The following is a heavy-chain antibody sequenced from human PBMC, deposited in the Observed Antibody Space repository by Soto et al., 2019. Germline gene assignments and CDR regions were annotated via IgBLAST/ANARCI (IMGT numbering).Heavy chain of an antibody. Sequence: PSETLSLTCTVSGGSMSSFYWSWIRQPPGKGLEWIGYIYHSGTTNYNPSLKSRVTISVDTFKNQFSLNLSSVTAADTAVYYCARDQLERRAGGWFDPWGQGTLVTVSS. CDR1: GGSMSSFY. V-gene: IGHV4-59*01. CDR3: ARDQLERRAGGWFDP. CDR2: IYHSGTT. D-gene: IGHD1-1*01. J-gene: IGHJ5*02.